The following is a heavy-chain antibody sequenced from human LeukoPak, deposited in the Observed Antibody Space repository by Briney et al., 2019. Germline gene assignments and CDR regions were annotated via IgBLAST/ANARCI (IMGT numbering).Heavy chain of an antibody. CDR2: INHSGST. V-gene: IGHV4-34*01. D-gene: IGHD2-8*02. Sequence: SETLSLTCAVYGGSFSGYYWSWIRQPPGKGLEWIGEINHSGSTNYNPSLKSRVTISVDTSKNQFSLKLTSVTAADTAVYYCAGYREYWDWHFDLWGRGAPVTVSP. CDR3: AGYREYWDWHFDL. CDR1: GGSFSGYY. J-gene: IGHJ2*01.